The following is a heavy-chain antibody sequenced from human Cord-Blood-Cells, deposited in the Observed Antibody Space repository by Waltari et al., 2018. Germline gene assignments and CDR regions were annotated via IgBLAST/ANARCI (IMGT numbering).Heavy chain of an antibody. CDR3: AREKRGYSGYDY. J-gene: IGHJ4*02. Sequence: EVQLVESGGGLVQPGGSLRLSCAASGFHFSSYWMSWVRQAPGKGLEWVANIKQDGSEKYYVDSVKGRFTISRDNAKNSLYLQMNSLRAEDTAVYYCAREKRGYSGYDYWGQGTLVTVSS. CDR1: GFHFSSYW. V-gene: IGHV3-7*01. CDR2: IKQDGSEK. D-gene: IGHD5-12*01.